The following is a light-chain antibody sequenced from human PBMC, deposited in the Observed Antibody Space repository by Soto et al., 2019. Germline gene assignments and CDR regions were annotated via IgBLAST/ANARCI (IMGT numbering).Light chain of an antibody. Sequence: QSLLTQPPSASGTPGQRVTISCSGSSSNIGGNSVSWYQQLPGTAPKLLIYDDNKRPSGIPDRFSGSKSGTSATLGITGFQTGDEAEYYCGSWDSSMSAYVFGTGT. V-gene: IGLV1-51*01. CDR3: GSWDSSMSAYV. CDR1: SSNIGGNS. J-gene: IGLJ1*01. CDR2: DDN.